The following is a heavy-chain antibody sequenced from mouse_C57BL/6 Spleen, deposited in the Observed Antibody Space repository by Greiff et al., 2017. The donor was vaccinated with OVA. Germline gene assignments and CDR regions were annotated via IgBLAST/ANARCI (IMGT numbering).Heavy chain of an antibody. V-gene: IGHV1-82*01. CDR2: MYPGDGDT. Sequence: VQLKESGPELVKPGASVKISCKASGYAFSSSWMNWVKQRPGKGLEWIGRMYPGDGDTNYNGKFKGKATLTAEKSSSTSYMQLSSLTSEDSAVYFCARSEYFDVWGTGTTVTVSS. CDR3: ARSEYFDV. J-gene: IGHJ1*03. CDR1: GYAFSSSW.